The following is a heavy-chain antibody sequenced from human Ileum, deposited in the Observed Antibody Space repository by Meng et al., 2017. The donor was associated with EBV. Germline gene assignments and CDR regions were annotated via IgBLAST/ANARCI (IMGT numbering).Heavy chain of an antibody. J-gene: IGHJ5*02. V-gene: IGHV3-23*04. CDR3: AKTSTGTTLGWLDP. CDR2: ISGSGGST. D-gene: IGHD1-7*01. Sequence: EVQLVESGGGWVQPVGSLSLSCAASGFSFSTYTMSWVRQASGKGLEWISSISGSGGSTYYADSVKGRFTISRDNSKNTLYLQMNSLRAEDTAVYYCAKTSTGTTLGWLDPWGQGTLVTVSS. CDR1: GFSFSTYT.